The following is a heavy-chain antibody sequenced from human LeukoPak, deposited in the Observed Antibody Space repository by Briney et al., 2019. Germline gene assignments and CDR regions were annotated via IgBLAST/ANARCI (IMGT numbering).Heavy chain of an antibody. J-gene: IGHJ4*02. D-gene: IGHD1-20*01. CDR3: ARTPLITGTPPFDY. CDR1: GGXFSSYA. CDR2: IIPILGIA. V-gene: IGHV1-69*04. Sequence: SVKVSCKASGGXFSSYAISWVRQAPGQGLEWMGRIIPILGIANYAQKFQGRVTITADKSTSTAYMELSSLRSEDTAVYYCARTPLITGTPPFDYWGQGTLVTVSS.